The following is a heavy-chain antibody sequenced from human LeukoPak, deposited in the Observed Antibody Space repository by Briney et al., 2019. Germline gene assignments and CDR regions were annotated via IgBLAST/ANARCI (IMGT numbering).Heavy chain of an antibody. Sequence: PGGSLRLSCEASGFTFNNYAMSWVRQAPGKGLEWVSAMSGVGGTTYYAASVRGRFTISRDNSKNILSLQMSSPRVEDTAIYYCAKGSQWLLRGGAYFDSWGQGTPVSVSS. V-gene: IGHV3-23*01. CDR3: AKGSQWLLRGGAYFDS. CDR2: MSGVGGTT. D-gene: IGHD6-19*01. J-gene: IGHJ4*02. CDR1: GFTFNNYA.